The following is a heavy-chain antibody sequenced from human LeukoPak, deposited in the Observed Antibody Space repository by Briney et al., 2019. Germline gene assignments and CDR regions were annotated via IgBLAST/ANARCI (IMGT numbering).Heavy chain of an antibody. CDR2: ISGSGGST. CDR1: GFTFSSYA. D-gene: IGHD1-7*01. Sequence: TGGSLRLSCAASGFTFSSYAMSWVRQAPGKGLEWASAISGSGGSTYYADSVKGRFTISRDNAKNSLYLQMNSLRAEDTAVYYCARSPRGITGTTEYDYWGQGTLVTVSS. V-gene: IGHV3-23*01. CDR3: ARSPRGITGTTEYDY. J-gene: IGHJ4*02.